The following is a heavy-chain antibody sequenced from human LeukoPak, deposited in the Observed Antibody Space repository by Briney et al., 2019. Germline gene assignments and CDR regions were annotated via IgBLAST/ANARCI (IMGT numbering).Heavy chain of an antibody. Sequence: ASVKVSCKASGYTFTSYAMNWVRQAPGQGLEWMGWINTNTGNPTYAHGFTGRFVFSLDTSVSTAYLQISSLKAEDTAVYYCARDFHPGYYDSSGYLDYWGQGTLVTVSS. D-gene: IGHD3-22*01. CDR2: INTNTGNP. CDR3: ARDFHPGYYDSSGYLDY. CDR1: GYTFTSYA. V-gene: IGHV7-4-1*02. J-gene: IGHJ4*02.